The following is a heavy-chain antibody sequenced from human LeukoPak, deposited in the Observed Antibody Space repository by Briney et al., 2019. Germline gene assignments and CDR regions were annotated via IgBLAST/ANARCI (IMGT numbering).Heavy chain of an antibody. V-gene: IGHV3-48*03. CDR2: ISTSGNTL. CDR1: GFTFSSYS. J-gene: IGHJ4*02. D-gene: IGHD5-18*01. CDR3: SRLRGYSYGYADY. Sequence: GGSLRLSCAASGFTFSSYSLNWVRQAPGKGLEWISYISTSGNTLDYADSVKGRSTISRDNAKNSLYLQMNSLRAEDTAVYYCSRLRGYSYGYADYWGQGTLVTVSS.